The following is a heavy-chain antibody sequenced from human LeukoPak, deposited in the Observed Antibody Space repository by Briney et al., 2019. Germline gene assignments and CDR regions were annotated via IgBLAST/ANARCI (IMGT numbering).Heavy chain of an antibody. J-gene: IGHJ4*02. CDR1: GGSISSGSYY. D-gene: IGHD2-15*01. CDR3: ARQDPPPYCSGGSCYSY. Sequence: SQTLSLTCTVPGGSISSGSYYWSWIRQPAGKGLEWIGHISTSGNTNSNPSLKSRVTISVDTSKNQFSLKLSSVTAADTAVYYCARQDPPPYCSGGSCYSYWGQGTLVTVSS. CDR2: ISTSGNT. V-gene: IGHV4-61*09.